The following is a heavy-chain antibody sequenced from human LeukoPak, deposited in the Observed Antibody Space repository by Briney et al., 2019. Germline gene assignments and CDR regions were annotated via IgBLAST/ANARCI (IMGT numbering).Heavy chain of an antibody. V-gene: IGHV4-30-2*01. CDR2: IYHSGST. J-gene: IGHJ1*01. Sequence: SETLSLTCTVSGGSISSGGYYWSWIRQPPGKGLEWIGYIYHSGSTYYNPSLKSRVTISVDRSKNQLSLKLSSVTAADTAVYYCARATQYSGNSRGPEYFQHWGQGTLVTVSS. CDR1: GGSISSGGYY. CDR3: ARATQYSGNSRGPEYFQH. D-gene: IGHD1-26*01.